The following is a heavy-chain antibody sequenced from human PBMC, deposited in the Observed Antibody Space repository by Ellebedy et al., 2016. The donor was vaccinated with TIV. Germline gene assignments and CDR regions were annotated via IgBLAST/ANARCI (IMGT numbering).Heavy chain of an antibody. CDR2: ISGSGDGT. CDR1: GFTFSSSA. CDR3: ATGTAGRWLQPGY. Sequence: PGGSLRLSCAASGFTFSSSAMSWVRQAPGKGLEWVSAISGSGDGTYYADSVKGRFTISSDNSKNTLYLQMNSLRAEDTAVYYCATGTAGRWLQPGYWGQGTLVTVSS. J-gene: IGHJ4*02. V-gene: IGHV3-23*01. D-gene: IGHD5-24*01.